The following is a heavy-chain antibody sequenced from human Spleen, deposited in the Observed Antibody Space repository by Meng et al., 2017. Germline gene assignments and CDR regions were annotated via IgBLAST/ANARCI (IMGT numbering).Heavy chain of an antibody. J-gene: IGHJ4*02. D-gene: IGHD6-13*01. V-gene: IGHV1-2*06. CDR2: INPKSGDT. CDR1: GYSFITYY. CDR3: ARDEDISAAGKLFGDY. Sequence: QGSLVQSGAEVKEPEASVKVSCKASGYSFITYYMAWVRQAPGQGLEWMGRINPKSGDTHYAQRFQGRVTMTGDTSISTAYMELSGLRSDDTAMYYCARDEDISAAGKLFGDYWGQGTLVTVSS.